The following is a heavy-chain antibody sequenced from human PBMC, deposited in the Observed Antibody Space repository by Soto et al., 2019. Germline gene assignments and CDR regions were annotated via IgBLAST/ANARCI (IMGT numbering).Heavy chain of an antibody. CDR2: IYYSGST. CDR3: AGREYNWNDGVWWFDP. CDR1: GGSISSGGYY. V-gene: IGHV4-31*03. J-gene: IGHJ5*02. D-gene: IGHD1-20*01. Sequence: QVQLQESGPGLVKPSQTLSLTCTVSGGSISSGGYYWSWIRQHPGKGLEWIGYIYYSGSTYYNPSLKSRVTLSVDTSKNQFSLKLSSVTAADTAVYYCAGREYNWNDGVWWFDPWGQGTLVTVSS.